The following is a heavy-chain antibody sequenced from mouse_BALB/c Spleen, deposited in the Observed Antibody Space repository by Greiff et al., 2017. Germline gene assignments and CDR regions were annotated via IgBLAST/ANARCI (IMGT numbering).Heavy chain of an antibody. V-gene: IGHV1-14*01. CDR2: INPYNDGT. CDR1: GYTFTSYV. Sequence: EVQLVESGPELVKPGASVKMSCKASGYTFTSYVMHWVKQKPGQGLEWIGYINPYNDGTKYNEKFKGKATLTSDKSSSTAYMELSSLTSEDSAVYYCARCYYGSSYAMDYWGQGTSVTVSS. J-gene: IGHJ4*01. CDR3: ARCYYGSSYAMDY. D-gene: IGHD1-1*01.